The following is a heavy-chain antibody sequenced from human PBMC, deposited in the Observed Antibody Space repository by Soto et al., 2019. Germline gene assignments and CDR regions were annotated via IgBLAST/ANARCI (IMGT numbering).Heavy chain of an antibody. J-gene: IGHJ5*02. CDR3: ARDTPELVWLGELSPWFDP. Sequence: GASVKVSGKASGYTFTSYGISWERQAPGQGLEWMGWISAYNGNTNYAQKLQGRVTMTTDTSTSTAYMELRSLRSDDTPAYYCARDTPELVWLGELSPWFDPCGQGTLVTVSS. V-gene: IGHV1-18*04. CDR2: ISAYNGNT. CDR1: GYTFTSYG. D-gene: IGHD3-10*01.